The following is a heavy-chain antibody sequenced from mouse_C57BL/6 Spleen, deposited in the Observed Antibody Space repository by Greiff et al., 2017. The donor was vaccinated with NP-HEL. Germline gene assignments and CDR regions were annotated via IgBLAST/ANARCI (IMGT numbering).Heavy chain of an antibody. D-gene: IGHD1-1*01. Sequence: EVKLVESGGGLVQPGGSMKLSCAASGFTFSDAWMDWVRQSPEKGLEWVAEIRNKANNHATYYAEAVKGRFTISRDDSKSSVYLQMNSLRAEDTGIDYCRGGSSYDWYFDVWGTGTTVTVSS. V-gene: IGHV6-6*01. J-gene: IGHJ1*03. CDR2: IRNKANNHAT. CDR1: GFTFSDAW. CDR3: RGGSSYDWYFDV.